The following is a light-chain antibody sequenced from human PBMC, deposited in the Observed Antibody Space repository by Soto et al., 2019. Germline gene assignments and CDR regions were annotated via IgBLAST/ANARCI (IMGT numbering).Light chain of an antibody. Sequence: DIQRTQSPSSLSASVGDSVTITCRGSQRIGPYVNWYQQKPGKPPKLLISAATNLADGVPSRFGGSGSGTDFSLSVSSLQTEDFATYYCQQSSSLPVWTFGQGTKVDIK. J-gene: IGKJ1*01. CDR3: QQSSSLPVWT. CDR2: AAT. CDR1: QRIGPY. V-gene: IGKV1-39*01.